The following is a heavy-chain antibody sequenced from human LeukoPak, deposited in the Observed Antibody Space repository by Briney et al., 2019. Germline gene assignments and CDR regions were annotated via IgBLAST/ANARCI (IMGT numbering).Heavy chain of an antibody. CDR1: GYTFTSYY. CDR3: ARDPGGSHDNWFDP. V-gene: IGHV1-46*01. CDR2: INPSGGST. D-gene: IGHD2-15*01. Sequence: GVSGKVSCKASGYTFTSYYMHWVRQAPGQGLEWRGIINPSGGSTSYAQKFQGRVTMTRDMSTSAVYMELSSLRSEDTAVYYCARDPGGSHDNWFDPWGQGTLVTVSS. J-gene: IGHJ5*02.